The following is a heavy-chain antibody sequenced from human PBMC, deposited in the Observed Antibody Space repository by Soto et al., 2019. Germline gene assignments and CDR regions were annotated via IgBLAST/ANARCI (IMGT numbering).Heavy chain of an antibody. CDR2: IYYSGST. J-gene: IGHJ6*03. D-gene: IGHD6-6*01. Sequence: SETLSLTCTVSGGSISSYYWSWIRQPPGKGLEWIGYIYYSGSTNYNPSLKSRVTISVDTSKNQFSLKLSSVTAADTAVYYCARAARPTYYYYYYMDVWGKGTTVTVSS. CDR1: GGSISSYY. V-gene: IGHV4-59*01. CDR3: ARAARPTYYYYYYMDV.